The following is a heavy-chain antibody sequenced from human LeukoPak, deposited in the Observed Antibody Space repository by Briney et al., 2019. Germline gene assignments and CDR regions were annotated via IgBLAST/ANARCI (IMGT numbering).Heavy chain of an antibody. Sequence: SETLSLTCTVSGGSISSYYWSWIRQPPGKGLEWIGYIYYSGSTNYNPSLKSRVTISVDTSKNQFSLKLSSVTAADTAVYYCARTSGELLIDFWGQGTLVTVSS. CDR2: IYYSGST. CDR1: GGSISSYY. V-gene: IGHV4-59*01. CDR3: ARTSGELLIDF. D-gene: IGHD1-26*01. J-gene: IGHJ4*02.